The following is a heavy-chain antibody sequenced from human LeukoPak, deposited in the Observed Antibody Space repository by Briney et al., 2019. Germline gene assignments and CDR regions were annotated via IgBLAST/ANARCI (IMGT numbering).Heavy chain of an antibody. CDR1: RFTFNKYW. D-gene: IGHD6-13*01. V-gene: IGHV3-7*03. J-gene: IGHJ4*02. CDR3: AKDIFTGIAAAGAIDY. Sequence: PGGFLRLSCAASRFTFNKYWMSWVRQAPGKGLEWVANIKEDGSETNYVGSVKGRFTISRDNAKNSLYLQMNSLRAEDTALYYCAKDIFTGIAAAGAIDYWGQGTLVTVSS. CDR2: IKEDGSET.